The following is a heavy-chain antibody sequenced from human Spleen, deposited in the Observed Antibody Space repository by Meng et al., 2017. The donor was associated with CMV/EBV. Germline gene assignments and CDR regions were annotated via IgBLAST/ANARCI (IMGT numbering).Heavy chain of an antibody. J-gene: IGHJ4*02. CDR2: IYYSGST. CDR1: GGSISSGDYY. Sequence: SETLSLTCTVSGGSISSGDYYWSWIRQPPGKGLEWIGYIYYSGSTYYNPSLKSRVTISVDTSKNQFSLKLSSVTAADTAVYYCARGGYGSGSIGGGSIDYWGQGTLVTVSS. D-gene: IGHD3-10*01. CDR3: ARGGYGSGSIGGGSIDY. V-gene: IGHV4-30-4*08.